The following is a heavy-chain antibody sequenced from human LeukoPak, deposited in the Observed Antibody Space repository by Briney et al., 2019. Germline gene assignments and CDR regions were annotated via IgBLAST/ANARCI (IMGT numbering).Heavy chain of an antibody. V-gene: IGHV3-30*02. Sequence: PGGSLRLSCAASGFTFSSYAMSWVRQAPGKGLEWVAFIRYDGSNQYYADSVKGRFTISRDNSKNTLYLQMNSLRAEDTAVYCSTKDGYAAGYYYYMDVWGKGTTVTVSS. CDR1: GFTFSSYA. CDR3: TKDGYAAGYYYYMDV. J-gene: IGHJ6*03. D-gene: IGHD5-18*01. CDR2: IRYDGSNQ.